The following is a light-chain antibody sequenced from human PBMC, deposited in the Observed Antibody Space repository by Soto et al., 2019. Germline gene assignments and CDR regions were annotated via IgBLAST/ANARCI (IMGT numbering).Light chain of an antibody. CDR1: QSVGKN. J-gene: IGKJ1*01. CDR2: GAS. CDR3: SQYNNCPLWR. V-gene: IGKV3-15*01. Sequence: VITQTLSTLPVAPEGRYTRSCRASQSVGKNLAWYQQSTGQPPRILIYGASTRDTGVPTRFSGSGSGRRWPTTSVSLLCDAVELYYRSQYNNCPLWRLGQGTKVDIK.